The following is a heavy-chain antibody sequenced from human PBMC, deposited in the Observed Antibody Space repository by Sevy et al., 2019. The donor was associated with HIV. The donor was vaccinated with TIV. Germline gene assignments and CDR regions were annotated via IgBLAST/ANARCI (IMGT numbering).Heavy chain of an antibody. Sequence: GGSLRLSCAASGFTFSSYGMHWVRQAPGKGLEWVAVISYDGSNKYYADSVKGRFTISRDNSKNTLYLQMNSLRAEDTAVNYCAKDRSWSIDGMDVWGQGTTVTVSS. CDR3: AKDRSWSIDGMDV. CDR2: ISYDGSNK. CDR1: GFTFSSYG. V-gene: IGHV3-30*18. D-gene: IGHD6-13*01. J-gene: IGHJ6*02.